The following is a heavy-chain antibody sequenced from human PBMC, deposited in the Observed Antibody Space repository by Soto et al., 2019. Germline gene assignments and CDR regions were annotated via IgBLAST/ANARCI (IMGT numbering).Heavy chain of an antibody. Sequence: PSETLSLTCTVSGGSISSYYWSWIRQPPGKGLEWIGYIYYSGSTNYNPSLKSRVTISIDTSKNQFSLKLSSVTAADTAVYYCARLPLADYGGIFDPWGQGTLVTVSS. J-gene: IGHJ5*02. CDR3: ARLPLADYGGIFDP. CDR2: IYYSGST. V-gene: IGHV4-59*01. CDR1: GGSISSYY. D-gene: IGHD4-17*01.